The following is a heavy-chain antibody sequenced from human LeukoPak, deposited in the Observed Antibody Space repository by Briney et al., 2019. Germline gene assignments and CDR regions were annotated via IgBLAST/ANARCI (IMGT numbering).Heavy chain of an antibody. V-gene: IGHV3-21*01. CDR2: ISSSSSYI. CDR1: GFTFSSYA. D-gene: IGHD4-17*01. Sequence: GGSLRLSCAASGFTFSSYAMSWVRQAPGKGLEWVSSISSSSSYIYYADSVKGRFTISRDNAKNSLYLQMNSLRAEDTAVYYCARDTPNGDYVDAFDIWGQGTMVTVSS. J-gene: IGHJ3*02. CDR3: ARDTPNGDYVDAFDI.